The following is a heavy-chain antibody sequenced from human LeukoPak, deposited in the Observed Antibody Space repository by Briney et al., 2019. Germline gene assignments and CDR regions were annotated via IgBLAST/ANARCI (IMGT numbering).Heavy chain of an antibody. CDR1: GYTFTSYG. CDR2: ISAYNGNT. V-gene: IGHV1-18*01. Sequence: GSVKVSCKASGYTFTSYGISWVRQAPGQGLEWMGWISAYNGNTNYAQKLQGRVTMTTDTSTSTAYMELRSLRSDDTAVYYCARVSSIVVVVAASDYWGQGTLVTVSS. CDR3: ARVSSIVVVVAASDY. D-gene: IGHD2-15*01. J-gene: IGHJ4*02.